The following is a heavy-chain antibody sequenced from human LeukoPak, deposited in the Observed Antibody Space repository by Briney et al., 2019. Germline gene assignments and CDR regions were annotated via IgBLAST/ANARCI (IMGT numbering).Heavy chain of an antibody. Sequence: SETLSLTCTVSGYSISSGYYWGWIRQPPGKGLEWIGSIYHSGSTYYNPSLKSRVTISVDTSKNQFSLKLSSVTAADTAVYYCARARREMVDYWGQGTLVTVFS. J-gene: IGHJ4*02. D-gene: IGHD5-24*01. CDR2: IYHSGST. V-gene: IGHV4-38-2*02. CDR3: ARARREMVDY. CDR1: GYSISSGYY.